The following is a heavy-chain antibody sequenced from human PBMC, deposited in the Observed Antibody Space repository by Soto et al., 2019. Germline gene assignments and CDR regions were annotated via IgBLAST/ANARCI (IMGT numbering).Heavy chain of an antibody. Sequence: SETPSLTCSVSGDYINYNSYYWGWIHQPPGKGLEWVGGIFYTGTTYYSPSLKDRVTISVDTSKNSFSINLTSVTAADTAVYFSARLVVVASVVNGWGQGTLVAV. CDR3: ARLVVVASVVNG. V-gene: IGHV4-39*02. J-gene: IGHJ1*01. CDR2: IFYTGTT. D-gene: IGHD2-15*01. CDR1: GDYINYNSYY.